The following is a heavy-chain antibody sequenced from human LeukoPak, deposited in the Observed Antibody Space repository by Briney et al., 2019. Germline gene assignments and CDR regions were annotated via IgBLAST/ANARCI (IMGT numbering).Heavy chain of an antibody. J-gene: IGHJ4*02. CDR1: GGTFSSYA. V-gene: IGHV1-69*05. CDR2: IIPIFGTA. CDR3: ARDQEYYYDSSGYYSTKYYFDY. D-gene: IGHD3-22*01. Sequence: ASVKVSCKAPGGTFSSYAISWVRQAPGQGLEWMGGIIPIFGTANYAQKFQGRVTITTDESTSTAYMELSSLRSEDTAVYYCARDQEYYYDSSGYYSTKYYFDYWGQGTLVTVSS.